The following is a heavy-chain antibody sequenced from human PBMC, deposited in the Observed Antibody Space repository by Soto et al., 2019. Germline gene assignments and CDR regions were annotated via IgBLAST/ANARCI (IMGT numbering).Heavy chain of an antibody. CDR3: ARGLPSDL. D-gene: IGHD3-10*01. CDR1: GVTFSSYV. V-gene: IGHV1-69*18. J-gene: IGHJ5*02. CDR2: ITPVFGTT. Sequence: QVQLVQSGPEVKKPGSSVRVSCKAPGVTFSSYVFSWVRQAPGQGLEWMGRITPVFGTTHFAQKFQGRLTITADESTTTISVALRDLSSDDTAMYYCARGLPSDLGGQGTLITVSS.